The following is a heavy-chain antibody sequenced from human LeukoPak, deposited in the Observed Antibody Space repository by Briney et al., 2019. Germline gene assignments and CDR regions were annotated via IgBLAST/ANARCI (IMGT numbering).Heavy chain of an antibody. CDR2: INPNSGGT. CDR1: GYTFTGYY. CDR3: ASGIMDSSGWYYFDY. D-gene: IGHD6-19*01. Sequence: ASMKVSCKASGYTFTGYYIHWLRQAPGQGLEWMGFINPNSGGTNYAQKFQGRVTMTRDTSISTAYMELSSLTSDDTAVYYCASGIMDSSGWYYFDYWGQGTLVTVSS. V-gene: IGHV1-2*02. J-gene: IGHJ4*02.